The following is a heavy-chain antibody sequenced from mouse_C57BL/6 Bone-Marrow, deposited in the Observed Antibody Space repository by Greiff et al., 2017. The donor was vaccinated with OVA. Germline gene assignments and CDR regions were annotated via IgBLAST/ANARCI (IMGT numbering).Heavy chain of an antibody. Sequence: EVQLQQSGAELVRPGASVKLSCTASGFNIKDDYMHWVKERPEQGLEWIGWIDPENGDTEYASKFQGKATITADTSSKTVYLHHSSLTSEDTAVYYCTTYRYWGQGTTLTVSS. CDR1: GFNIKDDY. CDR2: IDPENGDT. V-gene: IGHV14-4*01. J-gene: IGHJ2*01. CDR3: TTYRY.